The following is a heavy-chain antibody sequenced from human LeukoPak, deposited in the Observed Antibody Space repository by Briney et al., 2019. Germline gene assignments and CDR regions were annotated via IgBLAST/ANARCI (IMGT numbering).Heavy chain of an antibody. CDR1: GYRFTSYW. V-gene: IGHV5-51*01. CDR3: ARRNCGTDCPSAY. J-gene: IGHJ4*02. D-gene: IGHD2-21*02. Sequence: GESLKISCKGPGYRFTSYWIGWVRQMPGKGLEWMGIIYPGDSDTRYSPSFQGQVTISADKSSSTAYLQWSSLKASDTAMYYCARRNCGTDCPSAYWGQGTLVTVSS. CDR2: IYPGDSDT.